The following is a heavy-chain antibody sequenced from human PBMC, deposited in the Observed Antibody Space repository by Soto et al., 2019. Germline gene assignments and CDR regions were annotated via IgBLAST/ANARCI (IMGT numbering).Heavy chain of an antibody. J-gene: IGHJ4*02. Sequence: PGGSLRLSCTASGFTFSDAWMSWVRQAPGKGLEWVGLIKSKTDGGTTDYAAPVKGRFTISRDVSKNTLYLQVNSLKTEDTAVYYCTTVKIYYDSNGYSNPWYFDYWGQGTLVTVSS. CDR1: GFTFSDAW. CDR2: IKSKTDGGTT. CDR3: TTVKIYYDSNGYSNPWYFDY. V-gene: IGHV3-15*01. D-gene: IGHD3-22*01.